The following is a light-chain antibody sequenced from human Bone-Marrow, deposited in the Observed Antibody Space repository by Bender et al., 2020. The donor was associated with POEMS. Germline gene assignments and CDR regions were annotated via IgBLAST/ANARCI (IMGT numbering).Light chain of an antibody. J-gene: IGLJ1*01. CDR3: SSYTGSSTYV. Sequence: QSALTQPASVSGSPGQSITISCTGASTYIDDYTVVSWYQQHPGKAPKLIIFEVSERPSGVPDRFSGSKSGNTASLTVSGLQAEDEADYYCSSYTGSSTYVFGTGTKVTVL. CDR1: STYIDDYTV. CDR2: EVS. V-gene: IGLV2-14*02.